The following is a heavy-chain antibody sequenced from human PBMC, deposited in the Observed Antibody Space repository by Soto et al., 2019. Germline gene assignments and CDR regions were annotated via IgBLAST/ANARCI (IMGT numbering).Heavy chain of an antibody. CDR2: IYYSGST. V-gene: IGHV4-31*03. D-gene: IGHD3-16*02. J-gene: IGHJ4*02. Sequence: QVQLQESGPGLVKPSQTLSLTCTVSGGSISSGGYYWSWIRQHPGKGLEWIGYIYYSGSTYYNPSIKRRVTISVDTSKNQFSLKLSSVTAAAAAVYYGARRSRRSDRYRDYWGQGTLVTVSS. CDR1: GGSISSGGYY. CDR3: ARRSRRSDRYRDY.